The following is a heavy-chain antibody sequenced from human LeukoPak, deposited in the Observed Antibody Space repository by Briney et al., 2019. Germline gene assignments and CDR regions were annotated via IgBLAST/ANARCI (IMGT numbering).Heavy chain of an antibody. Sequence: ASVKVSFKASGYTFTGYYMHWVRQAPGQGLEWMGWINPNSGGTNYAQKFQGRVTMTRDTSISTAYMELSRLRSEDTAVYYCARASQAGGFLEWFNWFDPWGQGTLVTVSS. CDR2: INPNSGGT. D-gene: IGHD3-3*01. V-gene: IGHV1-2*02. J-gene: IGHJ5*02. CDR3: ARASQAGGFLEWFNWFDP. CDR1: GYTFTGYY.